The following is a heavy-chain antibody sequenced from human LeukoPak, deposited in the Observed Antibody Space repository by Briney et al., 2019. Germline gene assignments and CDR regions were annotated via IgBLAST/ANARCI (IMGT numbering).Heavy chain of an antibody. Sequence: APVKVSCKASGYTFTDYYMHWVRQAPGQGLEWMGWISAYNGNTNYAQKLQGRVTMTTDTSTSTAYMELRSLRSDDTAVYYCARGAIGDYYMDVWGKGTTVTVSS. J-gene: IGHJ6*03. CDR2: ISAYNGNT. CDR3: ARGAIGDYYMDV. V-gene: IGHV1-18*04. D-gene: IGHD2/OR15-2a*01. CDR1: GYTFTDYY.